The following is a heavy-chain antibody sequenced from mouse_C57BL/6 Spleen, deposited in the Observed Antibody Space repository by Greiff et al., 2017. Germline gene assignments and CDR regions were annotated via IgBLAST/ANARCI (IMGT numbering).Heavy chain of an antibody. CDR1: GYAFTNYL. Sequence: QVQLQQSGAELVRPGTSVKVSCKASGYAFTNYLIEWVKQRPGQGLEWIGVINPGGGGTNYNEKFKGKATLTADKSSSTAYMQLSSLTSEDSAVYFCARDYYGSRGAYWGQGTLVTVA. CDR2: INPGGGGT. CDR3: ARDYYGSRGAY. V-gene: IGHV1-54*01. D-gene: IGHD1-1*01. J-gene: IGHJ3*01.